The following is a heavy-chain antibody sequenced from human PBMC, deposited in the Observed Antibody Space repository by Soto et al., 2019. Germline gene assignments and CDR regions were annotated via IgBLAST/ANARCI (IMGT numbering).Heavy chain of an antibody. V-gene: IGHV4-39*01. D-gene: IGHD3-10*01. CDR2: IYYSGST. CDR1: GGSISSSSYY. CDR3: ARKLLWFGELSYGSGWFDP. J-gene: IGHJ5*02. Sequence: NPSETLSLTCTVSGGSISSSSYYWGWIRQPPGKGLEWIGSIYYSGSTYYNPSLKSRVTISVDTSKNQFSLKLSSVTAADTAVYYCARKLLWFGELSYGSGWFDPWGQGTLVT.